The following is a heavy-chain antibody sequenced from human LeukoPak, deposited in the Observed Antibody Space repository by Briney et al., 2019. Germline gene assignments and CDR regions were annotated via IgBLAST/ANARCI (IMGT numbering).Heavy chain of an antibody. CDR1: GYTFTSYY. D-gene: IGHD3-3*01. CDR2: INPSGGST. J-gene: IGHJ4*02. V-gene: IGHV1-46*01. Sequence: ASVKVSCKASGYTFTSYYMHWVRQAPGQGLEWMGIINPSGGSTSYAQKFQGRVTMTRDMSTSTVYMELSSLRSEDTAVYYCARDHVVRFLEWLVWGQGTLVTVSS. CDR3: ARDHVVRFLEWLV.